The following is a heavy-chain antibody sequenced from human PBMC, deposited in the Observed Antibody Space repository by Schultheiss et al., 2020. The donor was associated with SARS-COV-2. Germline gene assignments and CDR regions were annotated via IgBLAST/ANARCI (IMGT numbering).Heavy chain of an antibody. D-gene: IGHD2-2*02. V-gene: IGHV4-34*01. J-gene: IGHJ6*02. CDR1: GGSFSGYY. CDR3: ARDRWIKDQLLDRYYYYGMDV. CDR2: IYYSGST. Sequence: SETLSLTCAVYGGSFSGYYWSWIRQPPGKGLEWIGYIYYSGSTNYNPSLKSRVTISVDTSKNQFSLKLSSVTAADTAVYYCARDRWIKDQLLDRYYYYGMDVWGQGTTVTVSS.